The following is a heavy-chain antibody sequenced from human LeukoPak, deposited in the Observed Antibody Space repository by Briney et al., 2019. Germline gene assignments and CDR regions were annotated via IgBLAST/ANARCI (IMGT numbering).Heavy chain of an antibody. Sequence: GESLKISCKGSGYSFTSYWIGRGRQMPGKRLEGMGVIHPDDSDTRYNPSFQGQVTTSADKSISTAYLQWSSLKASDTAMYYCARLDCSGGSCYSDYWGQGTLVTVSS. D-gene: IGHD2-15*01. J-gene: IGHJ4*02. CDR2: IHPDDSDT. CDR1: GYSFTSYW. V-gene: IGHV5-51*01. CDR3: ARLDCSGGSCYSDY.